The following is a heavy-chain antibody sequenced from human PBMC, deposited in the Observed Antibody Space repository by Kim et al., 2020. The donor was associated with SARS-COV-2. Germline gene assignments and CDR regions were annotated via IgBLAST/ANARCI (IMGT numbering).Heavy chain of an antibody. J-gene: IGHJ4*02. D-gene: IGHD2-8*01. CDR2: INSDGSST. Sequence: GGSLRLSCAASGFTFSSYWMHWVRQAPGKGLVWVSRINSDGSSTSYADSVKGRFTISRDNAKNTLYLQMNSLRAEDTAVYYCARDGGVSWRWSQGDYWGQGTLVTVSS. CDR1: GFTFSSYW. V-gene: IGHV3-74*01. CDR3: ARDGGVSWRWSQGDY.